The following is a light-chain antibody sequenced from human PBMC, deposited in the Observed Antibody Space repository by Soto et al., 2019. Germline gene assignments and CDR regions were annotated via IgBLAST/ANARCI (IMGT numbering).Light chain of an antibody. V-gene: IGKV3-20*01. CDR3: QQYGRSPMLT. CDR2: DAS. Sequence: EVVLTQSPGTLSLSPGERATLSCRASQSVSSYLAWYQQKPGQAPRLLIYDASNRATGIPDRFSGSGSGTDFTLTISRLEPEDFAVYYCQQYGRSPMLTFGGGTKVDIK. J-gene: IGKJ4*01. CDR1: QSVSSY.